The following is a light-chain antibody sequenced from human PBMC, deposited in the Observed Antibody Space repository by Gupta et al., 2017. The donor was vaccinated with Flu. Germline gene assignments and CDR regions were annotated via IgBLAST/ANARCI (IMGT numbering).Light chain of an antibody. CDR3: QAWDSSVV. V-gene: IGLV3-1*01. CDR2: QDS. J-gene: IGLJ2*01. Sequence: VSVSPGQTASITCSGDKLGDKYACWYQQKPGQSPVLVIYQDSKRPSGIPERFSGSNSGNTATLTISGTQAMDEADYYCQAWDSSVVFGGGT. CDR1: KLGDKY.